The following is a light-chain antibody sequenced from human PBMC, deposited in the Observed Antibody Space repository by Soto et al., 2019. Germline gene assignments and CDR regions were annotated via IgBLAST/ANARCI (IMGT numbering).Light chain of an antibody. Sequence: DIQMTQSPSTLSASVGDRVTITCRASQSSNTWLAWYQQKPGKAPKLLIYKASSLGSGVPSRFSGSGSGTEFTLTISSLQPDDCAIYYCQQYNSHASYTFGQGTKLEIK. CDR2: KAS. J-gene: IGKJ2*01. CDR3: QQYNSHASYT. V-gene: IGKV1-5*03. CDR1: QSSNTW.